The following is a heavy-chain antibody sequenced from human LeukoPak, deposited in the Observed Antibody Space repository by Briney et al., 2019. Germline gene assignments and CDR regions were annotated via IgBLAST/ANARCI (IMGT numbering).Heavy chain of an antibody. V-gene: IGHV3-23*01. J-gene: IGHJ4*02. CDR2: ISGGGDAT. Sequence: GGSLRLSCAASGFSFNNYAMSWVRQAPGKGLEWVSAISGGGDATKYADSVKGWFTISRDDSKNTLSLQMNSLRAEDTAVYYCAKSDCGTIGCKLLNYWGQGTLVTVSS. CDR3: AKSDCGTIGCKLLNY. D-gene: IGHD2-21*01. CDR1: GFSFNNYA.